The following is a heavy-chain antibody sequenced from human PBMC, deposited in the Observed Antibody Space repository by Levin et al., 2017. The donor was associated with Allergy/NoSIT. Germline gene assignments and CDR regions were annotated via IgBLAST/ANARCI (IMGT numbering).Heavy chain of an antibody. J-gene: IGHJ4*02. CDR2: ISSSSSYI. CDR1: GFTFSSYS. CDR3: ARDYCSSTSCYFDFDY. V-gene: IGHV3-21*01. D-gene: IGHD2-2*01. Sequence: GGSLRLSCAASGFTFSSYSMNWVRQAPGKGLEWVSSISSSSSYIYYADSVKGRFTISRDNAKNSLYLQMNSLRAEDTAVYYCARDYCSSTSCYFDFDYWGQGTLVTVSS.